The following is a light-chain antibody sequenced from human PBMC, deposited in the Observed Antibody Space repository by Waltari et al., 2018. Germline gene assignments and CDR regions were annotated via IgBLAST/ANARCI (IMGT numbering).Light chain of an antibody. CDR3: QQYYSHPGT. CDR2: WAS. J-gene: IGKJ1*01. Sequence: DIVMTQSPDSLAVSLGERATINCKSSQSVLFSSNNKNYLAWYQQKQGQPPKLHIYWASTRESGVPDRFSGSGSGTDFTLTISSLQAEDVAVYYCQQYYSHPGTFGQGTKVEIK. CDR1: QSVLFSSNNKNY. V-gene: IGKV4-1*01.